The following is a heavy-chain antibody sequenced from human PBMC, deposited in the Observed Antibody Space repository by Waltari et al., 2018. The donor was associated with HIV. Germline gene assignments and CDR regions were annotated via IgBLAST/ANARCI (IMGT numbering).Heavy chain of an antibody. D-gene: IGHD6-6*01. J-gene: IGHJ4*02. CDR3: ARDFSSSSGFDS. CDR2: SSPSGNII. Sequence: QVQLVESGGGLVKPGGSLRLSCATSAFSFSDYYMSWIRQAPGKGLEWISYSSPSGNIIPYGDSIKGRFTSSSDNAKKSLFLQMNSLRAEDTAVYYCARDFSSSSGFDSWGQGTLVTVSS. CDR1: AFSFSDYY. V-gene: IGHV3-11*01.